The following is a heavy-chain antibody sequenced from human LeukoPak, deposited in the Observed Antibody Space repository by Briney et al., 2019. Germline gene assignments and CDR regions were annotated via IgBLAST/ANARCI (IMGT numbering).Heavy chain of an antibody. V-gene: IGHV3-30*03. CDR1: GFIFSSYG. J-gene: IGHJ4*02. Sequence: GGSLRLSCAASGFIFSSYGMHWVRQAPGKGLEWVAVISYDGSNKYYADSVKGRFTISRDNSKNTLYLQMNSLKTEDTAVYYCTTTVTGNQDYWGQGTLVTVSS. CDR2: ISYDGSNK. D-gene: IGHD1-1*01. CDR3: TTTVTGNQDY.